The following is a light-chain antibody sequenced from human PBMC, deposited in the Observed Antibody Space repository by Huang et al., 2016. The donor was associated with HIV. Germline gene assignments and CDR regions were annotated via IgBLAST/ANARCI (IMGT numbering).Light chain of an antibody. V-gene: IGKV1-39*01. J-gene: IGKJ2*01. Sequence: DIQMTQSPASLSASVGDRVTITCRATQSISNYVNWYQQKPGKAPTLLIYGASTLQSGVPSRFSGSGSGTDFTLTISSLQPEDFATYYCQQSYSTPYTFGQGTKLEIK. CDR1: QSISNY. CDR3: QQSYSTPYT. CDR2: GAS.